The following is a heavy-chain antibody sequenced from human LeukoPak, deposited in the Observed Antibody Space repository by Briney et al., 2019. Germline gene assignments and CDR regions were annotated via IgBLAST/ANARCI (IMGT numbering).Heavy chain of an antibody. J-gene: IGHJ4*02. CDR3: ARSRSSGYPVGFDY. V-gene: IGHV5-51*01. Sequence: GESLKISRKGSGYSFNSHWIGWVRQMPGKGLEWMGIIYPGDSDTRNSPSFQGQVTISADKSISTAYLQWSSLKASDTAMYYCARSRSSGYPVGFDYWGQGTLVTVSS. D-gene: IGHD3-22*01. CDR2: IYPGDSDT. CDR1: GYSFNSHW.